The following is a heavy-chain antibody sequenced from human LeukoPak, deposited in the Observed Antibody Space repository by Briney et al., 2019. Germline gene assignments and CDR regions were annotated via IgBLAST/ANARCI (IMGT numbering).Heavy chain of an antibody. CDR2: ISYDGSNK. Sequence: GGSLRLSCAASGFTFSSYAMHWVRQAPGKGLEWVAVISYDGSNKYYADSVKGRFTISRDNSKNTLYLQMNSLRAEDTAVYYSGYDSSGYYSHYYYGMDVWGQGTTVTVSS. CDR3: GYDSSGYYSHYYYGMDV. CDR1: GFTFSSYA. V-gene: IGHV3-30-3*02. D-gene: IGHD3-22*01. J-gene: IGHJ6*02.